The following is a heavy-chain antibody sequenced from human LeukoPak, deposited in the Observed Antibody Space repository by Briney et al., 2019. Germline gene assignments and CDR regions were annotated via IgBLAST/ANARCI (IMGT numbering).Heavy chain of an antibody. CDR2: INPNSGGT. D-gene: IGHD6-6*01. CDR1: GYTFTVYY. Sequence: ASVKVSCKASGYTFTVYYMHWVRQAPGQGLEWMGWINPNSGGTNYAQKFQGRVTMTRDTSISTAYMELSRLRSDDTAVYYCARVSSIAAQEDYWGQGTLVTVSS. J-gene: IGHJ4*02. CDR3: ARVSSIAAQEDY. V-gene: IGHV1-2*02.